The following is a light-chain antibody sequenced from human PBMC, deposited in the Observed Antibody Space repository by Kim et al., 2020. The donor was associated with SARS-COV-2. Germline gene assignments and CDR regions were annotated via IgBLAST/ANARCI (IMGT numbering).Light chain of an antibody. CDR1: QSVSRY. CDR2: DAS. J-gene: IGKJ3*01. V-gene: IGKV3-11*01. CDR3: QQRSNWPPIFT. Sequence: PGESAPLSCRASQSVSRYLAWYQHKPGQAPRLLIYDASNRATGIPARFSGSGSGTDFTLTISSLEPEDFAVYYCQQRSNWPPIFTFGPGTKVDIK.